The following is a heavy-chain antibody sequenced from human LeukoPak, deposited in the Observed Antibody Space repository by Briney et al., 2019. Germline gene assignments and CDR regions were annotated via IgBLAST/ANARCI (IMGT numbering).Heavy chain of an antibody. J-gene: IGHJ4*02. CDR3: ARDRAYCGGDCYSFYFDY. CDR2: ISYDGSNK. CDR1: GFTFSSYA. D-gene: IGHD2-21*02. Sequence: GGSLRLSCAASGFTFSSYAMHWVRQAPGKGLEWGAVISYDGSNKYYADSVKGRFTISRDNSKNTLYLQMNSLRAEDTAVYYCARDRAYCGGDCYSFYFDYWGQGTLVTVSS. V-gene: IGHV3-30*04.